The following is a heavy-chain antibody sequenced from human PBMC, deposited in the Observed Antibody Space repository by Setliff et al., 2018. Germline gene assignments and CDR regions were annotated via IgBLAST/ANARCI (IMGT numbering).Heavy chain of an antibody. D-gene: IGHD4-17*01. CDR2: IIPIFGTA. Sequence: SVKVSCKASGGTFSSYAISWVRQAPGQGLEWMGGIIPIFGTANYAQKFQGRVTITADESTSTAYMELSSLRSEDTVVYYCARDLIDPDYGDYLSFYYYGMDVWGQGTTVTSP. J-gene: IGHJ6*02. CDR1: GGTFSSYA. CDR3: ARDLIDPDYGDYLSFYYYGMDV. V-gene: IGHV1-69*13.